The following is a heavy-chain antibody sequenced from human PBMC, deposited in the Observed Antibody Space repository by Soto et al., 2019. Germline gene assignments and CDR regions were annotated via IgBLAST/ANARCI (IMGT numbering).Heavy chain of an antibody. CDR2: ISTFNGNT. Sequence: ASVKVSCKTSGYTFTTYDITWGRQAPGQGLEWMGWISTFNGNTKYEQKLQDRVTMTTDTFTTTAYMELRSLRSDDTAVYYCARGYCANGVCYYFDYWGQGTLVTVSS. CDR3: ARGYCANGVCYYFDY. CDR1: GYTFTTYD. D-gene: IGHD2-8*01. V-gene: IGHV1-18*01. J-gene: IGHJ4*02.